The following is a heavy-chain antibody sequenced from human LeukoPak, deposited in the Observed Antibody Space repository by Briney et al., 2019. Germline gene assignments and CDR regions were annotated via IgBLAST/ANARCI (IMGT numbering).Heavy chain of an antibody. CDR1: GFTFSSYG. CDR2: ISYDGSNK. V-gene: IGHV3-30*18. Sequence: GGSLRLSCAASGFTFSSYGMHWVRQAPGKGLEWVAVISYDGSNKYYADSVKGRFTISRDNSKNTLYLQMNSLRAEDTAVYYCAKDALWPVGAMYYFDYWGQGTLVTVSS. J-gene: IGHJ4*02. D-gene: IGHD1-26*01. CDR3: AKDALWPVGAMYYFDY.